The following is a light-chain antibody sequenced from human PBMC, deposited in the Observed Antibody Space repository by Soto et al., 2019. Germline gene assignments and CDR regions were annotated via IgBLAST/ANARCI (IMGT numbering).Light chain of an antibody. CDR3: LQHNIYPYT. V-gene: IGKV1-17*01. Sequence: DIQMTQSPSSLSASVGDRVTISCRASQDIRNDLDWYRQKPGEAPKRLIYAASSLQSGVPSRFSGSGSGTEFTLTISSLPPEDFATYYCLQHNIYPYTFGQGTKLEIK. CDR2: AAS. CDR1: QDIRND. J-gene: IGKJ2*01.